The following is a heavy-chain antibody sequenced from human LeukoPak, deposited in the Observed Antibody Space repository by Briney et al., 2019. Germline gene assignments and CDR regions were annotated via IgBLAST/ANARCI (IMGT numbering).Heavy chain of an antibody. J-gene: IGHJ4*02. D-gene: IGHD1-26*01. CDR1: GFTFSNAW. V-gene: IGHV3-15*01. Sequence: GGSLRLSCAASGFTFSNAWMSWVRQAPGKGLEWVGRIKSKTDGGTTDYAAPVKGRFTISRDDSKNTLYLQMNSLKTEDTAVYYCTTGSIWWELLDYWGQGTLVTVSS. CDR2: IKSKTDGGTT. CDR3: TTGSIWWELLDY.